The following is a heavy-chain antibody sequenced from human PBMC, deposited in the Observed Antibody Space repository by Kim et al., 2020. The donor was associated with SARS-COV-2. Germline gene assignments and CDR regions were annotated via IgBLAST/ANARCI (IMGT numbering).Heavy chain of an antibody. D-gene: IGHD2-2*01. CDR3: AKVVGHILVVPAANDY. Sequence: LSLTCAASGFTFSSYAMSWVRQAPGKGLEWVSAISGSGGSTYYADSVKGRFTISRDNSKNTLYLQMNSLRAEDTAVYYCAKVVGHILVVPAANDYWGQGTLVTVSS. CDR2: ISGSGGST. V-gene: IGHV3-23*01. J-gene: IGHJ4*02. CDR1: GFTFSSYA.